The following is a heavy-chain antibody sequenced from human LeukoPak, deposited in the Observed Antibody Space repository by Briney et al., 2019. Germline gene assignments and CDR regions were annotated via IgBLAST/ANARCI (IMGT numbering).Heavy chain of an antibody. J-gene: IGHJ4*02. CDR3: ARFHTSGYYRHFDF. CDR2: IYYSGST. Sequence: PSQTLSLTCTVSGGSIGTGGYYWSWIRQHPGKGLEWIAYIYYSGSTYYNPSLKSRVTISVDTSKNQFSLKLSSVTAADTAVYYCARFHTSGYYRHFDFWGQGTLVTVSS. D-gene: IGHD3-22*01. CDR1: GGSIGTGGYY. V-gene: IGHV4-31*03.